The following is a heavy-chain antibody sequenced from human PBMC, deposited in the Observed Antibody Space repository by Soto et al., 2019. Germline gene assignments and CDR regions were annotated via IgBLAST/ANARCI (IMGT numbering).Heavy chain of an antibody. CDR1: GYTFTSYY. CDR2: INPSGGNT. D-gene: IGHD5-12*01. Sequence: ASVKVSCKASGYTFTSYYMHWVRQAPGQGLEWMGIINPSGGNTSYAQKFQGRVTMTRDTSTSTVYMELSSLRSEDTAVYYCARGSSSGMATIDYFDYWGQGTLVTVSS. CDR3: ARGSSSGMATIDYFDY. V-gene: IGHV1-46*01. J-gene: IGHJ4*02.